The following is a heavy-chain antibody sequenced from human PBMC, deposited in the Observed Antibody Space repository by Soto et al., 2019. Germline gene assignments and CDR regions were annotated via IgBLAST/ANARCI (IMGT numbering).Heavy chain of an antibody. J-gene: IGHJ6*02. CDR3: AREDYDSSGYYSSNYGMDV. CDR1: GFTFSSYG. D-gene: IGHD3-22*01. V-gene: IGHV3-33*01. CDR2: IWYDGSNK. Sequence: GGSLRLSCAASGFTFSSYGMHWVRQAPGKGLEWVAVIWYDGSNKYYADSVKGRFTISRDNSKNTLYLQMNSLRAEDTAVYYCAREDYDSSGYYSSNYGMDVWGQGTTVTVSS.